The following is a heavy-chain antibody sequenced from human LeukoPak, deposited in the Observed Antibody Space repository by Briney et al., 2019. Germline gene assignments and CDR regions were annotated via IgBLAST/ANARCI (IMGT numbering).Heavy chain of an antibody. CDR1: GYTFTGHY. CDR2: INPNSGGT. Sequence: ASVKVSCKASGYTFTGHYMHWVRQAPGQGLEWVGCINPNSGGTNYAQKFQGRVTMTRDTSISTAYMELSRLRSDDTAVYYCARVPNPTYSSSFDYWGQGTLVTVSS. J-gene: IGHJ4*02. CDR3: ARVPNPTYSSSFDY. D-gene: IGHD6-6*01. V-gene: IGHV1-2*02.